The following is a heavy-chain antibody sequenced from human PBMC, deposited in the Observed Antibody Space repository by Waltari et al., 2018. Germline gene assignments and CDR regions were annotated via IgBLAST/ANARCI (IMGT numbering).Heavy chain of an antibody. Sequence: QVQLQESGPGLVKPSETLSLTCTVSGGSISSYYWSWLRQPPGKGLEWIGYIYYSGSTNYNPSLKSRVTISVDTSKNQFSLKLSSVTAADTAVYYCARGSKASWWYFDLWGRGTLVTVSS. CDR2: IYYSGST. V-gene: IGHV4-59*01. CDR3: ARGSKASWWYFDL. J-gene: IGHJ2*01. CDR1: GGSISSYY.